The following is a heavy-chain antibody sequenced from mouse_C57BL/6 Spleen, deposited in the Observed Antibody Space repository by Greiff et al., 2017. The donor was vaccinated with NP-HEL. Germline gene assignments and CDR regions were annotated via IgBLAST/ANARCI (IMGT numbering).Heavy chain of an antibody. Sequence: EVKLQESGPGLVKPSQSLSLTCSVTGYSITSGYYWNWIRQFPGNKLEWMGYISYDGSNNYNPSLKNRISITRDTSKNQFFLKLNSVTTEDTATYYCAREGSTMVTPFDYWGQGTTLTVSS. CDR3: AREGSTMVTPFDY. J-gene: IGHJ2*01. CDR2: ISYDGSN. V-gene: IGHV3-6*01. D-gene: IGHD2-2*01. CDR1: GYSITSGYY.